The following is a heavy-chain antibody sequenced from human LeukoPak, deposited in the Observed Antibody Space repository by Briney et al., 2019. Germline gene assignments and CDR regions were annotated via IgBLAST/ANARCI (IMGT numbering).Heavy chain of an antibody. Sequence: SETLSLTCTVSGGSISSYYWSWIRQPPGKGLEWIGYIYYSGSTNYNPSLKSRVTISVDTSKNQFSLKLSSVTAADTAVYYCERHGRSGLIPHYYYMDVWGKGTTVTVSS. V-gene: IGHV4-59*08. CDR1: GGSISSYY. D-gene: IGHD2-15*01. J-gene: IGHJ6*03. CDR3: ERHGRSGLIPHYYYMDV. CDR2: IYYSGST.